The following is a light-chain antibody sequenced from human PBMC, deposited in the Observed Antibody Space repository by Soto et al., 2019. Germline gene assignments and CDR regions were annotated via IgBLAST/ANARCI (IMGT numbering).Light chain of an antibody. Sequence: EILLTQSPGTLSLSPGERATLSCRASQSVGSRFLAWYQQKPDQAPRLLIYGASSRAAGIPDRFSGGGSGTDFTLTISRLEPEDIAVYYCQLCGLSTGFTFGPGTKVDIK. J-gene: IGKJ3*01. V-gene: IGKV3-20*01. CDR3: QLCGLSTGFT. CDR1: QSVGSRF. CDR2: GAS.